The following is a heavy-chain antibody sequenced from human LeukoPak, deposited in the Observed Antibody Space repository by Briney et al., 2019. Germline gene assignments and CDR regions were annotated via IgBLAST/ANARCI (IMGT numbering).Heavy chain of an antibody. CDR2: ISGSGGST. CDR1: GFTLSSNY. D-gene: IGHD3-22*01. V-gene: IGHV3-23*01. CDR3: AKGRYYDSSGGFDY. Sequence: PGGSLRLSCAASGFTLSSNYINWVRQAPGKGLEWVSGISGSGGSTYYADSVKGRFTISRDNSKNTLYLQMNSLRVEDTAVYYCAKGRYYDSSGGFDYWGQGTLVTVSA. J-gene: IGHJ4*02.